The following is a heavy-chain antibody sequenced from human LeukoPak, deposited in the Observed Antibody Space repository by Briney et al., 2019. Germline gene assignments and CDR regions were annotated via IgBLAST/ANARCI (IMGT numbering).Heavy chain of an antibody. CDR1: GGSISSYY. J-gene: IGHJ3*02. V-gene: IGHV4-59*01. CDR3: ARTLYYDFWSGYYDAFDI. D-gene: IGHD3-3*01. CDR2: IYYSGST. Sequence: PSETLSLTCTVYGGSISSYYWSWIRQPPGKGLEWIGYIYYSGSTNYKPSLKSRVTISVDTSKNQFSLKLSSVTAADTAVYYCARTLYYDFWSGYYDAFDIWGQGTMVTVSS.